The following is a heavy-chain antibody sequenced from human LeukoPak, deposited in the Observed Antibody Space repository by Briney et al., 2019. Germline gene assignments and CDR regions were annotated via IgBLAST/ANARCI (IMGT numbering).Heavy chain of an antibody. V-gene: IGHV3-23*01. J-gene: IGHJ4*02. CDR3: VRDGYNYGSGGCDS. CDR1: GFTFSSYA. Sequence: GGSLRLSCAASGFTFSSYAMSWVRQAPGKGLEWVSAISGSGGSTYYADSVKGRFTISRDNSKNTLYLQMNSLRAEDTAVYYCVRDGYNYGSGGCDSWGQGTLVTVSS. D-gene: IGHD5-18*01. CDR2: ISGSGGST.